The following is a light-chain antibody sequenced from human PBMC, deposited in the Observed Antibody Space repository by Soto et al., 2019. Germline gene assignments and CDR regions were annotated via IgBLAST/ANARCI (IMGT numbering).Light chain of an antibody. Sequence: SALTQPASVSGSPGQSITISCTGTSSDVGSYNLVSWYQQHPGKAPKLMIYEDTKRPSGVSNRFSGSKSANTASLTISGLQPEDEADYFCCSYGGRSTYVFGTGTKVTVL. V-gene: IGLV2-23*01. J-gene: IGLJ1*01. CDR2: EDT. CDR3: CSYGGRSTYV. CDR1: SSDVGSYNL.